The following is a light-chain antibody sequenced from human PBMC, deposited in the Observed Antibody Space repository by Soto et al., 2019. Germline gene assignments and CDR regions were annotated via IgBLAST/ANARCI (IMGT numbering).Light chain of an antibody. J-gene: IGKJ2*01. V-gene: IGKV1-12*01. Sequence: DIQMTQYPSSVSASVGDRVAITSRASQGIRTWLAWYQQKPGKAPKVLIYAASSLQSGVPSRFSGSGSGTDFTLTISSLQPEDSGTYYCQQSYTSVQTFGQGTMVDI. CDR3: QQSYTSVQT. CDR1: QGIRTW. CDR2: AAS.